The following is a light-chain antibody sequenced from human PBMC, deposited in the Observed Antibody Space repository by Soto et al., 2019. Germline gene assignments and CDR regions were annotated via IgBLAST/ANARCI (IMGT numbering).Light chain of an antibody. J-gene: IGKJ3*01. Sequence: EIVLTQSPGTLSLSPGERAALSCRASQSVNRNSLAWYQQKPGQAPRLLIYGASSKATGIPDRFSGSGSGTSFTLTTSGLEPEDFPVYYWQQYAGTPGFAFSPVTKVYFK. V-gene: IGKV3-20*01. CDR1: QSVNRNS. CDR2: GAS. CDR3: QQYAGTPGFA.